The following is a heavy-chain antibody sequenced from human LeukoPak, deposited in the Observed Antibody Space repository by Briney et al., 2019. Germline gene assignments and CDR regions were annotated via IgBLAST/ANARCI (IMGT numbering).Heavy chain of an antibody. V-gene: IGHV1-69*13. CDR2: IIPIFGTA. J-gene: IGHJ6*02. D-gene: IGHD2-2*02. Sequence: SVKVSCKASGGTFSSYAISWVRQAPGQGLEWMGGIIPIFGTANYAQKFQGRVTITADESTSTAYMELSSLRSEDAAVYYCARAYCSSTSCYTWMYYYYGMDVWGQGTTVTVSS. CDR3: ARAYCSSTSCYTWMYYYYGMDV. CDR1: GGTFSSYA.